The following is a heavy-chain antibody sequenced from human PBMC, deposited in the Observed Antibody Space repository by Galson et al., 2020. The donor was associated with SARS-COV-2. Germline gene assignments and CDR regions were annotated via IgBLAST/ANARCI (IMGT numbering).Heavy chain of an antibody. D-gene: IGHD1-26*01. CDR2: IYDSANT. V-gene: IGHV4-30-2*01. CDR3: ARGQQTELLTPFDF. CDR1: GGSVSGGAFS. J-gene: IGHJ4*02. Sequence: PSETLSLTCAVSGGSVSGGAFSWSWFRQPPGKGLEWIGYIYDSANTYYNPSLKSRVSISVDRSKNQFSLNLTSVTAADTVVYYCARGQQTELLTPFDFWGQGTLVTVSS.